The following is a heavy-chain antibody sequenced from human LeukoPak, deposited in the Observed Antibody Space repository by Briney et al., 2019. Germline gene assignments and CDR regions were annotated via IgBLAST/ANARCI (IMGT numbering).Heavy chain of an antibody. CDR2: ISYDGSNK. CDR1: GFTFSSYG. CDR3: AKGPNWYFDL. Sequence: GGSLRLSCAASGFTFSSYGMHWVRQAPGKGLEWVAVISYDGSNKYYADSVKGRFTISRDNSKNTLYLQMNSLSAEDTAVYYCAKGPNWYFDLWGRGTLVTVSS. J-gene: IGHJ2*01. V-gene: IGHV3-30*18.